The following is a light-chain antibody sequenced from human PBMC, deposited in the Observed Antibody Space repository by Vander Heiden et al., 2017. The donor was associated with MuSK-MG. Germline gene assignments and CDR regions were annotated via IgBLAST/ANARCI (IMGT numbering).Light chain of an antibody. J-gene: IGKJ1*01. CDR3: HQDNNRPPWT. CDR2: GAS. Sequence: EIVMTQSPAALSVSPGERATLSCRASQSVSSNLAWYQQKPGQAPRLLIYGASTRATGIPARFSGSGYGTEFSLTISSLQSEDFAVYYCHQDNNRPPWTFGQGTKVEIK. CDR1: QSVSSN. V-gene: IGKV3-15*01.